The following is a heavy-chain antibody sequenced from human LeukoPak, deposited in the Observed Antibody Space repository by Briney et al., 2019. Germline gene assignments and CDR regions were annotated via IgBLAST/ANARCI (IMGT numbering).Heavy chain of an antibody. CDR3: ARGGGGNYYDSSGPFSWFDP. J-gene: IGHJ5*02. V-gene: IGHV4-59*12. Sequence: SETLSLTCTVSGGSISGTYYWSWIRQPPGKGLEWIGYIYYTGTTDSNPSLKSRVTMSVDTSKNQFSLRLSSVTAADTAVYYCARGGGGNYYDSSGPFSWFDPWGQGTLVTVSS. CDR2: IYYTGTT. CDR1: GGSISGTYY. D-gene: IGHD3-22*01.